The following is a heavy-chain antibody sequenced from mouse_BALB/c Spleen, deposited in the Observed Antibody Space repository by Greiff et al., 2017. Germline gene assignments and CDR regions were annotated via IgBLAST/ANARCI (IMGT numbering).Heavy chain of an antibody. CDR3: ARGTVVATDYAMDY. D-gene: IGHD1-1*01. J-gene: IGHJ4*01. CDR2: IYPGNVNT. V-gene: IGHV1S56*01. Sequence: QVQLQQSGPELVKPGASVRISCKASGYTFTSYYIHWVKQRPGQGLEWIGWIYPGNVNTKYNEKFKGKATLTADKSSSTAYMQLSSLTSEDSAVYFCARGTVVATDYAMDYWGQGTSVTVSS. CDR1: GYTFTSYY.